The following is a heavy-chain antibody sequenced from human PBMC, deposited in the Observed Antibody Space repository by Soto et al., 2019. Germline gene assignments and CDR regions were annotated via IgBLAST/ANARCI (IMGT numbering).Heavy chain of an antibody. Sequence: QVQLKESGPGLVKPSQTLSLTCTVSGDSMTTNSYYWTWIRQHPGKGLEWIGYIYHSGGTFYNPSLESRLTISVDTSKSQFSLDLRSVTAADTAVYFCARGSNYEQGGLALWGQGTLVAVSS. CDR3: ARGSNYEQGGLAL. J-gene: IGHJ4*02. V-gene: IGHV4-31*03. D-gene: IGHD3-3*01. CDR1: GDSMTTNSYY. CDR2: IYHSGGT.